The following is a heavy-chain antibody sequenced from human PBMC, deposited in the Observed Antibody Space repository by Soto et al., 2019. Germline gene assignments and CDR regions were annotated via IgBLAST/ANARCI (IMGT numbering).Heavy chain of an antibody. D-gene: IGHD3-10*01. CDR2: VSANGQGL. CDR1: GFMFSSSG. Sequence: PGGSLRRSCAAAGFMFSSSGISWVRQAPGKGLEWVSAVSANGQGLYYADSVRGRFTISRDNSKNTVFLHMDSLSAEDTAVYYCAKDRHYPRDYFHYWGQGTLVTVSS. J-gene: IGHJ4*02. CDR3: AKDRHYPRDYFHY. V-gene: IGHV3-23*01.